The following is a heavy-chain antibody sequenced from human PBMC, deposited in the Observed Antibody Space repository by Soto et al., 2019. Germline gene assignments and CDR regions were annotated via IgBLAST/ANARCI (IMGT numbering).Heavy chain of an antibody. Sequence: ASVKVSCKASGYTFTSYAMHWVRQAPGQRLEWMGWINAGNGNTKYSQKFQGRVTITRDTSASTAYMELSSLRSEDTAVYYCARALRHNWNYGSYFDYWGQGTLVTVSS. CDR3: ARALRHNWNYGSYFDY. D-gene: IGHD1-7*01. V-gene: IGHV1-3*01. CDR1: GYTFTSYA. CDR2: INAGNGNT. J-gene: IGHJ4*02.